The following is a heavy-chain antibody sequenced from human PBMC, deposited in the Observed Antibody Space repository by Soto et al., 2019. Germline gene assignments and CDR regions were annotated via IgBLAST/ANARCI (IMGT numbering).Heavy chain of an antibody. Sequence: TLSLTCVISGDSVSSNSAAWNWIRQSPSRGLEWLGRTYYRSKWYNDYAVSVKSRTTINPDTSKNQFSLQLNSVTPEDTAVYYCARDRAYYYDSSGYYHDAFDIWGQGTRSPSPQ. V-gene: IGHV6-1*01. CDR1: GDSVSSNSAA. CDR2: TYYRSKWYN. J-gene: IGHJ3*02. D-gene: IGHD3-22*01. CDR3: ARDRAYYYDSSGYYHDAFDI.